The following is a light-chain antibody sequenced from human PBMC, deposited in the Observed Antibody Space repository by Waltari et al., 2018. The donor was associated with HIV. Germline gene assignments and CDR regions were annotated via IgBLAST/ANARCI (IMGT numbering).Light chain of an antibody. CDR1: QSVSSH. CDR2: DAS. J-gene: IGKJ4*01. Sequence: EIVLTQSPATLSLSPGDRATLSCRASQSVSSHLAWYQQKPGQAPRLLIYDASNSATGIPARFSGSGCGTGFTLTRSRIEPEDFAVYYGQQRSNWPLTFGGGTKVEIK. V-gene: IGKV3-11*01. CDR3: QQRSNWPLT.